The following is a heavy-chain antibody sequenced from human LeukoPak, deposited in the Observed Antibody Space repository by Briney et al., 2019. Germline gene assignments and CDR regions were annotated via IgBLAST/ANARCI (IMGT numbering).Heavy chain of an antibody. CDR1: GFTFSSYG. CDR2: IRYDGSNR. J-gene: IGHJ5*02. V-gene: IGHV3-30*02. CDR3: AKDYSKTSYYGSGTYYRPKWFDP. D-gene: IGHD3-10*01. Sequence: GGSLRLSCAASGFTFSSYGMHWVRQAPGKGLEWVAFIRYDGSNRYYADSVKGRFTISRDNSKNTLYLQMNSLRAEDTAVYYCAKDYSKTSYYGSGTYYRPKWFDPWGQGTLVTVSS.